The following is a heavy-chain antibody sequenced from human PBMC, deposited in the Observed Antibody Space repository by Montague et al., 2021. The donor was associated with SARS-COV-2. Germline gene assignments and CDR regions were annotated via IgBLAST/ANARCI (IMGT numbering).Heavy chain of an antibody. CDR2: INHSGTA. J-gene: IGHJ3*01. D-gene: IGHD2-2*01. Sequence: SETLSLTCAVYGGSFSVYYWSWLRQSPGSGLEWIAEINHSGTANYNPSLKSRVSISVDTSKNQFTLKLTSVTAADTAMYYCAKEREVVRAARTLVAFDLWGQGTMVTVSS. V-gene: IGHV4-34*01. CDR1: GGSFSVYY. CDR3: AKEREVVRAARTLVAFDL.